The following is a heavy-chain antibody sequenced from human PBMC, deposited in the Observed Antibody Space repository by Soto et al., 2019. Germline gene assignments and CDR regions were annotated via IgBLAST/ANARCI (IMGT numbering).Heavy chain of an antibody. Sequence: QVQLVQSGAEVKKPGASVKVSCKASGYTFTSYDINWVRQATGQGLEWMGWMNPNSGNTGYAQKFQGRVTMTRKTSTSTAYMELSSLRSEETAVYYCARWPDGYYYYGMDVWGQGTTVTVSS. CDR3: ARWPDGYYYYGMDV. J-gene: IGHJ6*02. CDR2: MNPNSGNT. V-gene: IGHV1-8*01. CDR1: GYTFTSYD.